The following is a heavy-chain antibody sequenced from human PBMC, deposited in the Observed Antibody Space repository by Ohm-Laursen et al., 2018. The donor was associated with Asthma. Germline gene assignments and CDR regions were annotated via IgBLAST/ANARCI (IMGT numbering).Heavy chain of an antibody. V-gene: IGHV4-31*03. Sequence: TLSLTCTVSGDSISSGNNYWSWIRQHPGKGLEWIGYIYYSGITYSNPSLRSRVSISVDTSKNQFSLKLSPVTAADTAVYYCARGTFYYESTGYYFFDHWGQGALVTVSP. J-gene: IGHJ4*02. CDR2: IYYSGIT. CDR3: ARGTFYYESTGYYFFDH. CDR1: GDSISSGNNY. D-gene: IGHD3-22*01.